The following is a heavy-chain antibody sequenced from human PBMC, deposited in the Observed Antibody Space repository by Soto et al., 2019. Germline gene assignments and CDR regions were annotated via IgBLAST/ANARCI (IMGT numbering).Heavy chain of an antibody. CDR2: INKDGSDK. CDR3: ARDAFDYSNY. J-gene: IGHJ4*02. D-gene: IGHD2-15*01. V-gene: IGHV3-7*01. Sequence: TGGSLRLSCAASGFTFRNYWMSWVRQAPGKGLEWVASINKDGSDKSYVDSVKGRFTISRDNAKNSLYLQMNSLRVEDTAVYYCARDAFDYSNYWGQGTLVTVSS. CDR1: GFTFRNYW.